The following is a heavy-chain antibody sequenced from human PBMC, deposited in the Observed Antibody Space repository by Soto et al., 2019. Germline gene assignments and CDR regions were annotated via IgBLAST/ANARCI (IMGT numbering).Heavy chain of an antibody. CDR1: GYSFTSNW. Sequence: GESLKISCQGSGYSFTSNWIGCVRQMPGKGLEWMGIINPADSDIKYSPSFQGQVTISADKSIGTAYLQWSSLKASDTAMYYCARHQRDDASRKIDCWGQGTLVTVSS. CDR2: INPADSDI. D-gene: IGHD3-16*01. J-gene: IGHJ4*02. CDR3: ARHQRDDASRKIDC. V-gene: IGHV5-51*01.